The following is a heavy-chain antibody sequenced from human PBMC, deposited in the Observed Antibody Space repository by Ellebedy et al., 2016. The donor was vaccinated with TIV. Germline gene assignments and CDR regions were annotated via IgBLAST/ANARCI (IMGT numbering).Heavy chain of an antibody. CDR3: AKDQVGGDGRWVFDI. J-gene: IGHJ3*02. CDR1: GFTFSTYS. Sequence: GESLKISCAASGFTFSTYSMNWVRQAPGKGLEWVASISSSSSYIYYADSMKGRFTISRDNAKNSLYLQMNSLRAEDTALYYCAKDQVGGDGRWVFDIWGQGTMVTVSS. V-gene: IGHV3-21*04. CDR2: ISSSSSYI. D-gene: IGHD3-16*01.